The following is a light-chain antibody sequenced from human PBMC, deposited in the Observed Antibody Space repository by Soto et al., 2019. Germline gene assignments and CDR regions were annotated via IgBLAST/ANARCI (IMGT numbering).Light chain of an antibody. J-gene: IGKJ3*01. CDR1: QSVSSN. Sequence: EIVLTQSPGTLSLSPGERATLSCRASQSVSSNYLAWYQEKPGQAPRLLIYGASTRATGIPARFSGSGSGTEFTLTISSLQSEDFAVYYCQQYNNWPFTFGPGTKLDIK. CDR2: GAS. V-gene: IGKV3-15*01. CDR3: QQYNNWPFT.